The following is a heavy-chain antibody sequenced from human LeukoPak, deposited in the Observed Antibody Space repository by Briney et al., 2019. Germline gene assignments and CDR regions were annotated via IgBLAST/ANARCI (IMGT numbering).Heavy chain of an antibody. V-gene: IGHV3-21*01. CDR1: GFTFSSYS. Sequence: GGSLRLSCAASGFTFSSYSMNWVRQAPGKGLEWVSSTSSSSSYIYYVDSVKGRFTISRDNAKNSLYLQMNSLRAEDTAVYYCARGSYYDFWSGLDYWGQGTLVTVSS. D-gene: IGHD3-3*01. CDR2: TSSSSSYI. CDR3: ARGSYYDFWSGLDY. J-gene: IGHJ4*02.